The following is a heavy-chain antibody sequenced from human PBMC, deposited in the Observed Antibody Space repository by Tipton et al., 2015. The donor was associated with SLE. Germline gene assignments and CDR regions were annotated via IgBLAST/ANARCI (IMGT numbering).Heavy chain of an antibody. J-gene: IGHJ5*02. CDR2: IYPGDSDT. D-gene: IGHD2-2*01. Sequence: VQLVQSGAEVKKPGESLKISCKGSGYSFTSYWIGWVRQMPGKGLEWMGIIYPGDSDTRYSPSFQGQVTISADKSINTAYLQWSSLKSEDTAVYYCARDPKNILVGENQFDPWGQGTLVTVSS. V-gene: IGHV5-51*03. CDR1: GYSFTSYW. CDR3: ARDPKNILVGENQFDP.